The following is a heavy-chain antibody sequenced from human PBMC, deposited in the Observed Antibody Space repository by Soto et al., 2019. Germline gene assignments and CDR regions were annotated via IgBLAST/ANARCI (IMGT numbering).Heavy chain of an antibody. J-gene: IGHJ4*02. Sequence: QITLKESGPTVVKPTQTLTLTCTFSGFSLSTTGVGVGWIRQPPGKALEWLALIYWDDDKRYSPSLKSRPTIPKDTYQRRVARRMPNMDPEDTAIYFCAYSRSNSWLGGYWGQGTLGTVSA. D-gene: IGHD6-13*01. V-gene: IGHV2-5*02. CDR2: IYWDDDK. CDR3: AYSRSNSWLGGY. CDR1: GFSLSTTGVG.